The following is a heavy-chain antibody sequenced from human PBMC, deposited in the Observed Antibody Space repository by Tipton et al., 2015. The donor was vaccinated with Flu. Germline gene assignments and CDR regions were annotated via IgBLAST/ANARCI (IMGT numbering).Heavy chain of an antibody. V-gene: IGHV4-38-2*02. CDR2: IFHSGNT. D-gene: IGHD2-15*01. CDR1: GYPISSGYN. CDR3: AKEVVVPATRFDT. J-gene: IGHJ4*02. Sequence: TLSLTCTVSGYPISSGYNWGWIRQPPGKGLEWIGNIFHSGNTYYNPSLKSQVTISVDKSKNQFSLNLSSVTAADTAVYYCAKEVVVPATRFDTWGQGTHGHRL.